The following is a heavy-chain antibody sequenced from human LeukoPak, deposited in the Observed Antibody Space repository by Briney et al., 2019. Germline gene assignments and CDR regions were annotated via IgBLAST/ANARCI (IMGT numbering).Heavy chain of an antibody. CDR3: AKFVRFLEWSPPYGRDGYYMDV. CDR1: SYTFGSYH. Sequence: GGSLRLSCAASSYTFGSYHMTWVRQAPGKGLEWVANIRQDGSEQYYVDSVKGRFSISRDNAKNSLYLQMNSLRAEDTAVYYCAKFVRFLEWSPPYGRDGYYMDVWGKGTTVTVSS. V-gene: IGHV3-7*03. CDR2: IRQDGSEQ. D-gene: IGHD3-3*01. J-gene: IGHJ6*03.